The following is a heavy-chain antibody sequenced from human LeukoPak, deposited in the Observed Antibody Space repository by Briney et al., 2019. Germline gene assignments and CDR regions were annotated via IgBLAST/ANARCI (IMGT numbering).Heavy chain of an antibody. Sequence: SEALSLTCTVSGGSISSYYWSWIRQPPGRGLWWIGYIFYSGSTNYNPSLKSRVTISVDTSKNQFSLKLYSVTAADTAVYYCAREGYCSGGTCSNWFDPWGQGTLVTVSS. D-gene: IGHD2-15*01. CDR2: IFYSGST. CDR3: AREGYCSGGTCSNWFDP. CDR1: GGSISSYY. J-gene: IGHJ5*02. V-gene: IGHV4-59*01.